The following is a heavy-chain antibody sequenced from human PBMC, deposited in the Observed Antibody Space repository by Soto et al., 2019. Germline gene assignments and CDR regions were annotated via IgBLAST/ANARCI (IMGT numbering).Heavy chain of an antibody. J-gene: IGHJ1*01. D-gene: IGHD3-10*01. CDR3: ARDMVRGLYPEYFQH. CDR1: GFTVSRNY. V-gene: IGHV3-66*01. Sequence: EVQLVESGGGLVQPGGSLRLSCAASGFTVSRNYMSWVRQAPGKGLEWVSVIYSGGSTYYADSVKGRFTISRDNSKNTWYLQMNSLRAEDTAVYYCARDMVRGLYPEYFQHGGQGTMVTVSS. CDR2: IYSGGST.